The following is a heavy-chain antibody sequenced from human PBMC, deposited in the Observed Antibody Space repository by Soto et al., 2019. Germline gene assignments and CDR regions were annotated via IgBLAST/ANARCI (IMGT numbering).Heavy chain of an antibody. CDR2: FDPEDGET. D-gene: IGHD2-21*02. J-gene: IGHJ3*02. CDR1: GHTLTELS. CDR3: ATPGHIVVVTSWDAFDI. V-gene: IGHV1-24*01. Sequence: GASVKVSCKVPGHTLTELSMHWVRQAPGKGLEWMGGFDPEDGETIYAQRFQGRVTMTQDTSTDTAYMELSSLRSEDTAIYYCATPGHIVVVTSWDAFDIWGQGTLVTVS.